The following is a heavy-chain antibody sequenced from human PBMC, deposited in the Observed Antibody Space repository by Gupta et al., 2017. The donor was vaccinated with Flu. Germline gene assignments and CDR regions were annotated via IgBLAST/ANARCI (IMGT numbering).Heavy chain of an antibody. CDR3: AQDLIGVTAPGY. D-gene: IGHD2-21*02. V-gene: IGHV3-23*01. J-gene: IGHJ4*02. CDR2: ISGSGGST. Sequence: EVRLLESGGDLVQPGGSLRLSCAASGFTFSSYAMSWVRQAPGKGLEWVSTISGSGGSTYFADSVKGRFTISRDNSKNTLYLQMNSLRAEDTAVYYCAQDLIGVTAPGYWGQGTLVTVSS. CDR1: GFTFSSYA.